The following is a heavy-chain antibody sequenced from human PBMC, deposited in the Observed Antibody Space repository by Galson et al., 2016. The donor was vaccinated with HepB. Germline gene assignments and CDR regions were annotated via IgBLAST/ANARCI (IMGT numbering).Heavy chain of an antibody. CDR1: GYSFTSYW. Sequence: QSGAEVKKPGESLKISCKGSGYSFTSYWIGWVRQMPGKGLEWMGIIYPGDSASGYSPSFQGQVTFSVDKSISTAYLHWSSLKASDTVMYYCAGLPIRPDIPGGYFYAMDVWGQGTTVTVSS. CDR3: AGLPIRPDIPGGYFYAMDV. J-gene: IGHJ6*02. CDR2: IYPGDSAS. V-gene: IGHV5-51*01. D-gene: IGHD5-12*01.